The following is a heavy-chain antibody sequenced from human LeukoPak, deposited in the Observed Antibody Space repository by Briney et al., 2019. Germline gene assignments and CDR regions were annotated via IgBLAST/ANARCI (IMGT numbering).Heavy chain of an antibody. CDR2: IYHSGST. CDR1: GYSISSGYY. J-gene: IGHJ5*02. Sequence: PSETLSLTCAVSGYSISSGYYWGWIRQPPGKGLEWIGSIYHSGSTYYNPSLKSRVTISVDTSKNQFSLKLSSMTAADTAVYYCARAVVVVPAAPYNWFDPWGQGTLVTVSS. D-gene: IGHD2-2*01. CDR3: ARAVVVVPAAPYNWFDP. V-gene: IGHV4-38-2*01.